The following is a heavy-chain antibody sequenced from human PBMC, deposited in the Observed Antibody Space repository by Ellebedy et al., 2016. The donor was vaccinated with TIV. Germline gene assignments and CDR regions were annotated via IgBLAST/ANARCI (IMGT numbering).Heavy chain of an antibody. CDR3: AYRMQV. CDR1: GFTFSSYW. V-gene: IGHV3-7*01. J-gene: IGHJ6*02. CDR2: IKQDGSEK. Sequence: GESLKISCAASGFTFSSYWMNWVRQAPGKGLEWVANIKQDGSEKYYVDSVKGRFTISSDNAKNSLYLQMNSLRVEDTAVYYCAYRMQVWGQGTTVTVSS.